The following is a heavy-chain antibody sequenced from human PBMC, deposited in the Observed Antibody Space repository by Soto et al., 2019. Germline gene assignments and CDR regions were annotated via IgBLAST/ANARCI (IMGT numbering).Heavy chain of an antibody. V-gene: IGHV4-59*01. J-gene: IGHJ5*02. CDR2: IHYSGST. Sequence: SETLSLTCTVSGGSISGYYWGWIRQPPGKGLEWIGYIHYSGSTNYNPSLRSRVTISVDTPKNQFSLKVNSMTAADTAIYYCARGGVAARKGRWFDPWGQGTLVTVSS. CDR1: GGSISGYY. CDR3: ARGGVAARKGRWFDP. D-gene: IGHD6-25*01.